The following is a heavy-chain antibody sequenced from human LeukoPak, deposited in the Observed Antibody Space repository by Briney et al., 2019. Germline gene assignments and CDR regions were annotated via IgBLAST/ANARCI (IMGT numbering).Heavy chain of an antibody. D-gene: IGHD2-2*02. J-gene: IGHJ3*02. Sequence: PSETLSLTCAVYGGSFSGYYWSWIRQPPGKGLEWIGEINHSGSTNYNPSLKSRVTISVDTSKNQFSLKLSSVTAADTAVYYCARGLGYCSRTSCYTRHDAFDIWGQGTMVTVST. CDR3: ARGLGYCSRTSCYTRHDAFDI. V-gene: IGHV4-34*01. CDR1: GGSFSGYY. CDR2: INHSGST.